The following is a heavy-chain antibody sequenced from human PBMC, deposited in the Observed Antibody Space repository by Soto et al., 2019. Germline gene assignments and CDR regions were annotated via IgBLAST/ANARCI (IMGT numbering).Heavy chain of an antibody. V-gene: IGHV1-2*04. CDR3: ARGDSKDCSNGVCSFFYNHEMDV. CDR1: GYSFTDYH. D-gene: IGHD2-8*01. CDR2: INPKSGGT. J-gene: IGHJ6*02. Sequence: ASVKVSCKASGYSFTDYHIHWVRQAPGQGLEWLGRINPKSGGTSTAQKFQGWVTMTTDTSISTASMELTRLTSDDTAIYYCARGDSKDCSNGVCSFFYNHEMDVGGQ.